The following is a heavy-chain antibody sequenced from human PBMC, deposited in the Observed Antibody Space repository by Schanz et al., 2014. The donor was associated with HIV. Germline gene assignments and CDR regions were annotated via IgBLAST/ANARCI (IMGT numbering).Heavy chain of an antibody. CDR1: GFTFSSFG. CDR3: ASGNYYDSSGYYYPPRY. V-gene: IGHV3-30*03. D-gene: IGHD3-22*01. Sequence: QVQLVESGGGVVQPGRSLRLSCAASGFTFSSFGMHWVRQAPGKGLEWVAVISSDGSEEYFADSVKGRFTISRDNAKNSLYLQMNSLRAEDTAVYYCASGNYYDSSGYYYPPRYWGQGTLVTVSS. CDR2: ISSDGSEE. J-gene: IGHJ4*02.